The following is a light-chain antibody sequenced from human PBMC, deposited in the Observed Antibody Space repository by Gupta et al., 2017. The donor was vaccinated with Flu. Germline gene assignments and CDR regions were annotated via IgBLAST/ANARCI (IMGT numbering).Light chain of an antibody. CDR2: EVS. V-gene: IGLV2-14*01. CDR3: SSYTSSNTLI. CDR1: TSDIGGQNF. Sequence: QSALTRPASVSGSPGQSIIISCTATTSDIGGQNFVSWYQQHADKAPKLLIYEVSNRPSGISDRFSGSKSGNTASLTISGLQAEDEADYYCSSYTSSNTLIFGGGTNVAVL. J-gene: IGLJ2*01.